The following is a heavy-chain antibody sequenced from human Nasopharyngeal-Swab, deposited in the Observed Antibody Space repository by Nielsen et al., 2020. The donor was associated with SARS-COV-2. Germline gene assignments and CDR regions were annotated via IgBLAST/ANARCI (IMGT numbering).Heavy chain of an antibody. CDR3: ARLPYDFWSGSRGAFDI. J-gene: IGHJ3*02. Sequence: GSLRLSCTASGGSISSYYWSWIRQPPGKGLEWIGYIYYSGSTNYNPSLKSRVTISVDTSKNQFSLKLSSVTAADTAVYYCARLPYDFWSGSRGAFDIWGQGTMVTVSS. V-gene: IGHV4-59*08. CDR1: GGSISSYY. D-gene: IGHD3-3*01. CDR2: IYYSGST.